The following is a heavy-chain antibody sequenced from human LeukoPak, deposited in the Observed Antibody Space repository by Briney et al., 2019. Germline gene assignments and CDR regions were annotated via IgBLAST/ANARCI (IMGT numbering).Heavy chain of an antibody. CDR1: GYTFTTYG. J-gene: IGHJ5*02. D-gene: IGHD4-11*01. V-gene: IGHV1-18*01. CDR3: ARNRVTITTMRYFDP. Sequence: ASVKVSRKASGYTFTTYGISWVRQAPGQGLEWMGWISGYNGDTNYAQNFQGRVTMTTDTSTSTAYMELRSLRSDDTAVYYRARNRVTITTMRYFDPWGQGTRVTVSS. CDR2: ISGYNGDT.